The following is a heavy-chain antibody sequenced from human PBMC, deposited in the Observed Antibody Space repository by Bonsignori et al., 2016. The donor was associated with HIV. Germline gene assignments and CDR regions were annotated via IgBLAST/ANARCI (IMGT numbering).Heavy chain of an antibody. CDR2: IKQDGSEK. J-gene: IGHJ3*02. Sequence: GESLKISCAASGFTFSSYWMSWVRQAPGKGLEWVANIKQDGSEKYYVDSVKGRFTISRDNAKNSLYLQMNSLRAEDTAVFYCARGDYYASGSYPNDAFDIWGQGTMVTVSS. D-gene: IGHD3-10*01. CDR1: GFTFSSYW. CDR3: ARGDYYASGSYPNDAFDI. V-gene: IGHV3-7*03.